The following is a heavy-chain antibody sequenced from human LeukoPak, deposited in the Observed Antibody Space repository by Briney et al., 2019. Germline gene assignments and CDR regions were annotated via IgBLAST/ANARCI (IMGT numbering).Heavy chain of an antibody. V-gene: IGHV3-11*01. CDR3: ARDGSWELRFDY. J-gene: IGHJ4*02. Sequence: PGGSLPLTCAASGFIFSDYYMNWLRQAPGKGLEGVSYISSSGITIYYADSVKGRFTISRDNAKNSLYLQMNSLRAEDTAVYYCARDGSWELRFDYWGQGTLVTVSS. CDR2: ISSSGITI. CDR1: GFIFSDYY. D-gene: IGHD1-26*01.